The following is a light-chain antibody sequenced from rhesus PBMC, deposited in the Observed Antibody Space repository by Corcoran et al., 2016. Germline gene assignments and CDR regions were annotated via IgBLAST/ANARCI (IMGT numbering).Light chain of an antibody. J-gene: IGKJ1*01. V-gene: IGKV2S9*01. CDR3: MQGTHWPPWT. CDR1: QSLVHSDGITY. Sequence: DVVMTQSPLSLPVTLGQPASISCRSSQSLVHSDGITYLNWLQQKPGQPPRLLIYQVSNRDSGVPDRFSGRGAGTDFTLKISRVEAEDVGVYYCMQGTHWPPWTFGQGTKVEIK. CDR2: QVS.